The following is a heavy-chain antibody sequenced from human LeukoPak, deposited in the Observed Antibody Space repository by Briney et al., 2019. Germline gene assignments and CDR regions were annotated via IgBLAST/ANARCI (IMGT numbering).Heavy chain of an antibody. J-gene: IGHJ4*02. D-gene: IGHD5-12*01. Sequence: GGSLRLSCAASGFTVSSNYMSWVRQAPGKGLEWVSVIYSGGSTYYADSVKGRFTISRDNSKNTLYLQMNSLRAEDTAVYYCARDTIKRIGTVDYWGQGTLVTVSS. CDR3: ARDTIKRIGTVDY. CDR1: GFTVSSNY. CDR2: IYSGGST. V-gene: IGHV3-66*01.